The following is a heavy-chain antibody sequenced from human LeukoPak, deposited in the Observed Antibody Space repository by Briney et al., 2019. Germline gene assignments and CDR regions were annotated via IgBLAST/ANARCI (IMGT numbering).Heavy chain of an antibody. CDR2: IYTSGST. D-gene: IGHD5-12*01. CDR3: ARDDQVATEAGWFDP. Sequence: PSETLSLTCTVSGGSISSYYWSWIRQPAGKGLEWIGRIYTSGSTNYNPSLKSRVTMSVDTSKNQFSLKLSSVTAADTAVYYWARDDQVATEAGWFDPWGQGTLVTVSS. CDR1: GGSISSYY. J-gene: IGHJ5*02. V-gene: IGHV4-4*07.